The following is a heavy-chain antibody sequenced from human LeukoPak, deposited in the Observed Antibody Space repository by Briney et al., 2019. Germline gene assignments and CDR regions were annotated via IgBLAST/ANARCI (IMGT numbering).Heavy chain of an antibody. CDR2: IKQDGSEK. CDR3: ARDKRIVVVPTYYYYYGMDV. D-gene: IGHD2-2*01. J-gene: IGHJ6*02. CDR1: GFTFSSYW. Sequence: GGSLRLSCAASGFTFSSYWMSWVRQAPGKGLEWVANIKQDGSEKYYVDSVKGRFTISRDNAKNSLYLQMNSLRAEDTAVYYCARDKRIVVVPTYYYYYGMDVWGQGTMVTVSS. V-gene: IGHV3-7*01.